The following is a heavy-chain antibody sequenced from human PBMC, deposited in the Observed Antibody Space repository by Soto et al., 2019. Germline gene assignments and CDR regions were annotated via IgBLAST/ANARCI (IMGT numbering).Heavy chain of an antibody. J-gene: IGHJ4*02. D-gene: IGHD3-10*01. CDR3: ARDHGSGKNLGRWEDY. CDR1: GYTFTSYG. CDR2: ISAYNGNT. Sequence: QVQLVQSGAEVKKPVASVKVSCKASGYTFTSYGISWVRQAPGQGLEWMGWISAYNGNTNYAQKLQGRVIMNRDTSTSTAYMELRSLRSDDTAVYYCARDHGSGKNLGRWEDYWGQGTLVTVSS. V-gene: IGHV1-18*01.